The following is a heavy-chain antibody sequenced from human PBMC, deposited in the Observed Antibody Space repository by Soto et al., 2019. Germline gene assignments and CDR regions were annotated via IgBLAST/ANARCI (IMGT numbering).Heavy chain of an antibody. V-gene: IGHV1-18*01. J-gene: IGHJ5*02. CDR1: GYTFTSYG. CDR2: ISAYNGNT. Sequence: GASVKVSCKASGYTFTSYGISWVRQAPGQGLEWMGWISAYNGNTNYAQKLRGRVTMTTDTSTSTAYMELRSLRSDDTAVYYCARIGYCSSTSCPEPWGQGTLVTVSS. D-gene: IGHD2-2*01. CDR3: ARIGYCSSTSCPEP.